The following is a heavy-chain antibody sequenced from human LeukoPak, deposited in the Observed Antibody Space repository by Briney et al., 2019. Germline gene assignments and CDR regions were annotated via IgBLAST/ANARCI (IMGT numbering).Heavy chain of an antibody. CDR1: GFTFSSYS. J-gene: IGHJ5*02. CDR2: ISTSSIYI. CDR3: ARGSEVVAAANNWFDP. D-gene: IGHD2-2*01. Sequence: GWSLRLSCAASGFTFSSYSMNWVRQAPGMGLEWVSSISTSSIYIYYADSVKGRFTISRDNAKNSLYLQMNSLRAEDTAVYYFARGSEVVAAANNWFDPWGQGTLVTVSS. V-gene: IGHV3-21*01.